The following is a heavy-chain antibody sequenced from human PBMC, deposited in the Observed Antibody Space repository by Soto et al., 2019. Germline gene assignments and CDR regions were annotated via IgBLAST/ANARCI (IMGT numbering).Heavy chain of an antibody. CDR1: SVSVSSGRYY. Sequence: PSETLSLTCTVSSVSVSSGRYYWSWIRQPPGKGLEWIGYIFYNGNTNYNPSLKSRVAISIDTSKNQFSLKLSSVTAADTAVYFCARVFSSSWFYYFDSWGQGTLVPVSS. CDR3: ARVFSSSWFYYFDS. D-gene: IGHD6-13*01. J-gene: IGHJ4*02. CDR2: IFYNGNT. V-gene: IGHV4-61*01.